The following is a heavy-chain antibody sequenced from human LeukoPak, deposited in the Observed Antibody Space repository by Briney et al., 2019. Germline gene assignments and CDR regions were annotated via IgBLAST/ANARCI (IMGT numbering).Heavy chain of an antibody. CDR3: AKVVQTGNSMFDY. CDR1: GFTFSSYG. Sequence: PGRSLRLSCAASGFTFSSYGMHWVRQAPGKGLEWVAFISYDGRNKYYADSVKGRFTISRDNSKHTLYLQMNSLGVEDTAIYFCAKVVQTGNSMFDYWGQGALVTVSS. CDR2: ISYDGRNK. J-gene: IGHJ4*01. V-gene: IGHV3-30*12. D-gene: IGHD2/OR15-2a*01.